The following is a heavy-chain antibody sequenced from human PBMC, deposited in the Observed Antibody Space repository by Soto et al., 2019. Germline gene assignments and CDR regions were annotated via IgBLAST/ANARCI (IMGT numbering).Heavy chain of an antibody. D-gene: IGHD3-22*01. V-gene: IGHV1-2*04. CDR1: GYTFTGYY. Sequence: ASVKVSCKASGYTFTGYYMHWVRQAPGQGLDWMGWINPNSGGTNYAQKFQGWVTMTRDTSISTAYMELSRLRSDDTAVYYCARDAGRITMIVVAQDGIDVWGQGTTVTVSS. CDR2: INPNSGGT. CDR3: ARDAGRITMIVVAQDGIDV. J-gene: IGHJ6*02.